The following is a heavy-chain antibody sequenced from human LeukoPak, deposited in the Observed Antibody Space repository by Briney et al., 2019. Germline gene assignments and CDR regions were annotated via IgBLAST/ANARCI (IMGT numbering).Heavy chain of an antibody. J-gene: IGHJ6*03. D-gene: IGHD4-23*01. CDR1: GGTFSSYA. V-gene: IGHV1-69*13. CDR2: IIPIFGTA. Sequence: GASVKVSCKASGGTFSSYAISWVRQAPGQGLEWMGGIIPIFGTANYAQKFQGRVTITADESTSTAYMELSSLRSEDTAVYYCARGTSDYGGNDNYYYYYMDVWGKGTTVTISS. CDR3: ARGTSDYGGNDNYYYYYMDV.